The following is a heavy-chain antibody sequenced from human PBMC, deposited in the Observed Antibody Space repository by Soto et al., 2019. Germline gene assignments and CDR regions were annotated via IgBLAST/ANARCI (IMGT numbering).Heavy chain of an antibody. D-gene: IGHD6-19*01. Sequence: GGSLRLSCAASGFSVSNNYMNWVRQAPGKGLEWVSVIYSGGDTKYADPVKGRFTISRYNSKNILYLQMNSLRLEDTAVYYCARDLPGTAVALDIWGQGTLVTV. V-gene: IGHV3-53*04. CDR1: GFSVSNNY. CDR3: ARDLPGTAVALDI. CDR2: IYSGGDT. J-gene: IGHJ3*02.